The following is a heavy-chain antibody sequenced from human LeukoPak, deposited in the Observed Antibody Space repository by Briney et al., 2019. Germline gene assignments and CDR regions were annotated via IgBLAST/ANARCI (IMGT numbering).Heavy chain of an antibody. CDR2: IYNIGST. CDR1: RGSISTYF. D-gene: IGHD2-2*01. V-gene: IGHV4-4*08. J-gene: IGHJ4*02. CDR3: ARDSLIVVVPAASFDY. Sequence: SETLSLTCTVSRGSISTYFWTWIRQPPGKGLEWIGYIYNIGSTNYNPSLKSRVTMSVDTSKNQFSLKLSSVTAADTAVYYCARDSLIVVVPAASFDYWGQGTLVTVSS.